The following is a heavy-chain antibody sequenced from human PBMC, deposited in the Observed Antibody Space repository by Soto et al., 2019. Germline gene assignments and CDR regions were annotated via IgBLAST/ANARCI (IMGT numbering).Heavy chain of an antibody. Sequence: GGSLRLSCAASGFTFSSYAMSWVRQAPGKGLEWVSAISGSGGSTYYADSVKGRFTISRDNSKNTLYLQMNSLRAEDTAVYYCAKEGVGYCSGGSCYPDAFDIWGQGTMVTVSS. D-gene: IGHD2-15*01. J-gene: IGHJ3*02. CDR1: GFTFSSYA. CDR2: ISGSGGST. CDR3: AKEGVGYCSGGSCYPDAFDI. V-gene: IGHV3-23*01.